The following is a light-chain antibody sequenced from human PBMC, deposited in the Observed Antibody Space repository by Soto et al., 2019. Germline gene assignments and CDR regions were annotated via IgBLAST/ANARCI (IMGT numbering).Light chain of an antibody. CDR3: QSYDSSLRLV. CDR2: EDN. J-gene: IGLJ3*02. V-gene: IGLV6-57*03. CDR1: SGSIASNY. Sequence: NFMLTQPHSVSESPGKTVTISCTRSSGSIASNYVQWYQQRPGSAPTTVIYEDNQRPSGVPDRFSGSIDSSSNSASLTISGLKTEDEADYYCQSYDSSLRLVFGGGTKLTVL.